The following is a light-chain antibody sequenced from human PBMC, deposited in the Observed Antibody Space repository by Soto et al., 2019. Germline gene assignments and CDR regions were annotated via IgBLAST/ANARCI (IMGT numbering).Light chain of an antibody. CDR2: GAS. V-gene: IGKV1-6*01. CDR1: QGIRSD. CDR3: LQDYTYPWT. J-gene: IGKJ1*01. Sequence: AIQMTQSPSSLSASVGDRVTITCRASQGIRSDLGWYQHKPGKATKLLIYGASSLQSGVPSRFSGSGSGSDFTLTISSLQPEDFATYYCLQDYTYPWTFGQGTKVESK.